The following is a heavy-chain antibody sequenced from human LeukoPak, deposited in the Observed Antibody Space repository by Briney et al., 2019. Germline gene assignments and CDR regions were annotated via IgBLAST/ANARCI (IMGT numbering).Heavy chain of an antibody. CDR2: MRRDGNEI. CDR1: GFTFSTYW. V-gene: IGHV3-7*01. D-gene: IGHD3-22*01. Sequence: GGSLRLSCSASGFTFSTYWMSWVRQAPGKGLEWVANMRRDGNEIYYLDSVRGRFTISRDNAKNSLYLQMNSLRAEDTAVYYCASEIYYYDSKRGEFDYWGQGTLVTVSS. J-gene: IGHJ4*02. CDR3: ASEIYYYDSKRGEFDY.